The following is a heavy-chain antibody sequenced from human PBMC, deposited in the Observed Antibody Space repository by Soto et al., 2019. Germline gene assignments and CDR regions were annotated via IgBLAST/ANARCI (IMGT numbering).Heavy chain of an antibody. J-gene: IGHJ3*02. V-gene: IGHV3-9*01. Sequence: GGSLRLSCASSGFPFDDYAMHWVRQAPGKGLEWVSGISWNSGSIGYADSVKGRFTISRDNAKNSLYLQMNSLRAEDTALYYCAKAHSSSWYDAFDIWGQGTMVTVSS. D-gene: IGHD6-13*01. CDR1: GFPFDDYA. CDR3: AKAHSSSWYDAFDI. CDR2: ISWNSGSI.